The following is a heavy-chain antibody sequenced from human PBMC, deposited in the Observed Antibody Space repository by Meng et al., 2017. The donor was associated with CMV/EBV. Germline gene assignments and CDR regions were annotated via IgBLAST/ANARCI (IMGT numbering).Heavy chain of an antibody. Sequence: VEGVLTSSETLPLSCAVYGGSFSGYYGSWIRQPPGKGLEWLGEINHSGSTNYNPSLKSRVTISVDTSKNQFSLKLSSVTAADTAVYYCARGGIAAAGPFDYWGQGTLVTVSS. V-gene: IGHV4-34*01. CDR2: INHSGST. J-gene: IGHJ4*02. CDR1: GGSFSGYY. CDR3: ARGGIAAAGPFDY. D-gene: IGHD6-13*01.